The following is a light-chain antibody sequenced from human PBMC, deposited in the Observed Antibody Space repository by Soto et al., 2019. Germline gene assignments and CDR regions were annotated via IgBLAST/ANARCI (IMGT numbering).Light chain of an antibody. CDR3: RSYTSTITNV. CDR2: DVV. Sequence: QSVLAQPASVSGSPGQSITISCTGTSSDVGGFNSVSWYQLRPGTAPKLILYDVVDRPSGVSYRFSGSKSGNTASLTISGLQAADYSYYFCRSYTSTITNVFGSGTKFTVL. V-gene: IGLV2-14*03. CDR1: SSDVGGFNS. J-gene: IGLJ1*01.